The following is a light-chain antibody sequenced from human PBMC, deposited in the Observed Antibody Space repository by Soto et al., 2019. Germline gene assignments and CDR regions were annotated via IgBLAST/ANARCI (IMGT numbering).Light chain of an antibody. CDR2: ETS. J-gene: IGKJ5*01. CDR3: YPGWDCPVIT. V-gene: IGKV3-11*01. CDR1: QSISNY. Sequence: ERATLSCRASQSISNYLAWYQQKPGQAPRLLIYETSNRATGIPARFSGSGSGTDFTLTISFLYPEEFGVHDCYPGWDCPVIT.